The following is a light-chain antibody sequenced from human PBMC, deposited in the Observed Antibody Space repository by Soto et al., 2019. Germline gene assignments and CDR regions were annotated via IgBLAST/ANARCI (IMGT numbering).Light chain of an antibody. CDR3: VSYTDTGTRV. CDR1: DTDVGQDKS. V-gene: IGLV2-14*01. Sequence: QSALTQPASVSGSRGQSIIISCVGRDTDVGQDKSVSWYQQGPGQAPKLLIFEVTNRPSGVSKRFSGSRSGNTASLTISGLQPDDECDYFCVSYTDTGTRVFGTGTKLTVL. CDR2: EVT. J-gene: IGLJ1*01.